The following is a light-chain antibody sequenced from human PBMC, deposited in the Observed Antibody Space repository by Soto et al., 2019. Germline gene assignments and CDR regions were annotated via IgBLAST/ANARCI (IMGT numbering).Light chain of an antibody. CDR1: SSNIGGNT. V-gene: IGLV1-44*01. CDR3: AAWDDSLNGVV. J-gene: IGLJ2*01. CDR2: SND. Sequence: QSVPTQPPSASGTPGQRVTISCSGSSSNIGGNTESWYHQLPGTAPQLLIYSNDQRPSGVPGRFSGSKSGTSASLAISGLQSEDEADYYCAAWDDSLNGVVFGGGTKLTVL.